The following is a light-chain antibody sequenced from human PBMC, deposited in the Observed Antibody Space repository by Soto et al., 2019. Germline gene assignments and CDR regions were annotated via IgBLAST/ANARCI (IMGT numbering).Light chain of an antibody. CDR2: GAS. CDR1: QSFSSSF. Sequence: IVLTHSPGALSLSPPEGETLXCRTSQSFSSSFLAWYQQKPGQAPRLLIYGASSRATGIPDRFSGSGSGTDFTLTISRLEPEDFAVYYCQQYGTSPRTFGQGTKVDIK. V-gene: IGKV3-20*01. CDR3: QQYGTSPRT. J-gene: IGKJ1*01.